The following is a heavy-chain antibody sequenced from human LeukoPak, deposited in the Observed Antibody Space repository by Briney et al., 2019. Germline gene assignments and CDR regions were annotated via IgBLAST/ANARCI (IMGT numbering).Heavy chain of an antibody. V-gene: IGHV4-59*08. CDR1: GGSISRAY. D-gene: IGHD6-19*01. Sequence: KPSETLSLPCTVSGGSISRAYGSWIRQPPGKGLEWVAYMYHSGSTSYNPSLKSRVSMSIDTSKNQFSLRLSSVTAADTAVYYCARHGSGWRFNYWGQGTLVTVSS. J-gene: IGHJ4*02. CDR2: MYHSGST. CDR3: ARHGSGWRFNY.